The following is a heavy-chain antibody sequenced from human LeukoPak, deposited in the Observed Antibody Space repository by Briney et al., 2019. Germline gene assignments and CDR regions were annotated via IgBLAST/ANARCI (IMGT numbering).Heavy chain of an antibody. CDR1: GFTVSNKY. CDR2: IYNDGST. CDR3: ASPSSGQSFDI. J-gene: IGHJ3*02. V-gene: IGHV3-53*01. D-gene: IGHD3-22*01. Sequence: QPGGSLILSCAASGFTVSNKYMNWVRQAPGKGLEWVSIIYNDGSTYYADSVKGRFTISRDNSKNTLYLRMNSLRAEDTAVYYCASPSSGQSFDIWGQRTMVTVSS.